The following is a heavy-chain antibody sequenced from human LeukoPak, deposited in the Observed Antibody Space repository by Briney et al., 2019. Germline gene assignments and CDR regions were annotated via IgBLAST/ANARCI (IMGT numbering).Heavy chain of an antibody. V-gene: IGHV4-59*08. CDR2: IYSSGSP. Sequence: SETLSLTCTVSGASFNIFFGNWVRQPPGKGLEWIGYIYSSGSPTYNPSLKSRVTISVDTSSNQFFLNLRSVTAADTAVYYCARGTAPDTHWGQGALVTVSS. D-gene: IGHD6-13*01. CDR1: GASFNIFF. CDR3: ARGTAPDTH. J-gene: IGHJ1*01.